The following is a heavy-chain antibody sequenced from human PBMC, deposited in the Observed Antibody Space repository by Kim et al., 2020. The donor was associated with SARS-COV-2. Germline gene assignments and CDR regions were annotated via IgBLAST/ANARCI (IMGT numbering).Heavy chain of an antibody. CDR1: GFSLSTSGVG. D-gene: IGHD3-22*01. J-gene: IGHJ4*02. V-gene: IGHV2-5*02. CDR3: AHRRIAYQNDTSGNYAFDY. Sequence: SGPTLVNPTQTLTLTCTFSGFSLSTSGVGVGWIRQPPGKALEWLALIYWDDDKRYRPSLKSRLTITKDTSKNQVVLTMTNMDPVDTATYYCAHRRIAYQNDTSGNYAFDYWGQGTLVTVSS. CDR2: IYWDDDK.